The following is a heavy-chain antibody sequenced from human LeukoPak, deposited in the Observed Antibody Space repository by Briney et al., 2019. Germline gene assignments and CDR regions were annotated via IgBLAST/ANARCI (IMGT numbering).Heavy chain of an antibody. V-gene: IGHV6-1*01. CDR2: TYYRSKWYN. CDR1: GDSVSSNSAA. CDR3: ARASEVRGVIPLYFDY. Sequence: PTLSLTCAFSGDSVSSNSAAWNWIRQSPSIGLEWLGRTYYRSKWYNDYAVSVKSRITINPDTSKNQFSLQLNSVTPEDTAVYYCARASEVRGVIPLYFDYWGQGTLVTVSS. J-gene: IGHJ4*02. D-gene: IGHD3-10*01.